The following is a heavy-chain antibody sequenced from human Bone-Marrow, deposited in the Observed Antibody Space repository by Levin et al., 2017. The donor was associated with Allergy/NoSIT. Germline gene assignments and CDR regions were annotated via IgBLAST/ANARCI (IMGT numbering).Heavy chain of an antibody. CDR1: GFTFTNYA. Sequence: GGSLRLSCAGSGFTFTNYAMNWVRRAPGKGLEWVSAISSYSDGTYYADSVKGRFTISRDNSRNTLYLQMNSLSAEDTAVYYCAKARVPGGYFDYGMDVWGQGTTVTVSS. V-gene: IGHV3-23*01. CDR2: ISSYSDGT. CDR3: AKARVPGGYFDYGMDV. D-gene: IGHD3-10*01. J-gene: IGHJ6*02.